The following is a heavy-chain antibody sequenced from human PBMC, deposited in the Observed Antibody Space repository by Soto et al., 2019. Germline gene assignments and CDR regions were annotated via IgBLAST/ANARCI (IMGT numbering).Heavy chain of an antibody. D-gene: IGHD2-2*01. J-gene: IGHJ6*04. V-gene: IGHV4-39*01. Sequence: QLQLLESGPGLVKPSETLSLTCTVSSASISSSSYTWGWIRQPPGKGLEWFGSIYYSGITYYNPSLNSRVTVSVDTSKNQFSLKVTSVTAADTAVYYCARLHGYFISSSCHGHYAMDVWAKGTTVTVSS. CDR2: IYYSGIT. CDR1: SASISSSSYT. CDR3: ARLHGYFISSSCHGHYAMDV.